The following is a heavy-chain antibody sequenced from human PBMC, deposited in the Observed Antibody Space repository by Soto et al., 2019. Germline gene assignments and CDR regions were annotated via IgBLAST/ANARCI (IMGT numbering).Heavy chain of an antibody. CDR3: TVQAGGSGSYYGMDV. V-gene: IGHV3-49*03. D-gene: IGHD3-10*01. Sequence: GGSLRLSCTASGFTFGDYAMSWLRQAPGKGLEWVGFIRSKAYGGTTEYAASVKGRFTISRDDSKSIAYLQMNSPKTEDTAVYYCTVQAGGSGSYYGMDVWGQGTTVTVSS. J-gene: IGHJ6*02. CDR1: GFTFGDYA. CDR2: IRSKAYGGTT.